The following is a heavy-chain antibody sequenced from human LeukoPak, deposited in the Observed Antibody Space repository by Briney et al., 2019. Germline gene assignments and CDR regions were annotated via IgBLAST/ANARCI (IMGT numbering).Heavy chain of an antibody. J-gene: IGHJ3*02. CDR3: ARVRVEYYYDSSGYYYVYDAFDI. CDR2: ISGSGSRT. D-gene: IGHD3-22*01. V-gene: IGHV3-23*01. Sequence: PGGSLRLSCAASGFTFSVYAMSWVRQAPGKGLEWVSVISGSGSRTSYADSVKGRFTTSRDNAKNSLYLQMNSLRAEDTAVYYCARVRVEYYYDSSGYYYVYDAFDIWGQGTMVTVSS. CDR1: GFTFSVYA.